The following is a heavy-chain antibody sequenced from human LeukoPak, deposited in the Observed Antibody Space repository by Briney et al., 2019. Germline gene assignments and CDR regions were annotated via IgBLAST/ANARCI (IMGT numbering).Heavy chain of an antibody. CDR1: GFTFSSYA. V-gene: IGHV3-23*01. J-gene: IGHJ4*01. CDR2: ISGSGGST. CDR3: AKDVVVPAAIPYYFDY. Sequence: PGGSLRLSCAASGFTFSSYAMSWVRQAPGKGLEWVSAISGSGGSTYYADSVKGRFTISRDNSKNTLYLQMNSLRAEDTAVYYCAKDVVVPAAIPYYFDYWGRGTLVTVSS. D-gene: IGHD2-2*01.